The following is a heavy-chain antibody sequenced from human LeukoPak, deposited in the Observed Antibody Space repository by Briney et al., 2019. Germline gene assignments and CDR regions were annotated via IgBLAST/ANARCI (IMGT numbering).Heavy chain of an antibody. V-gene: IGHV3-11*01. Sequence: PGGSLRLSCAASGFNFGDYYMTWIRQAPGKGLEWIAYINSNGYTIYYTDSVKARFTISRDNDNNPLYLQRNGLRADDTAIYYCARDRRTPHSAYDWGHLDYWGQGILVTVSS. CDR1: GFNFGDYY. CDR2: INSNGYTI. J-gene: IGHJ4*02. CDR3: ARDRRTPHSAYDWGHLDY. D-gene: IGHD5-12*01.